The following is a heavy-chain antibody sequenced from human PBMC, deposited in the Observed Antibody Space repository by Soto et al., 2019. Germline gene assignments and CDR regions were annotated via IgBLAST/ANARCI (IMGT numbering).Heavy chain of an antibody. Sequence: QVQLQESGPGLVKPSETLSLTCTVSGGSVSSGSYYWSWIRQPPGKGLEWIGYIYYSGSTNYNPSLKSRVTIPVDTPKNQFSLKLSSVTAADTAVYYCARDQHSSGYWGQGTLVTVSS. V-gene: IGHV4-61*01. J-gene: IGHJ4*02. CDR1: GGSVSSGSYY. CDR3: ARDQHSSGY. CDR2: IYYSGST. D-gene: IGHD6-19*01.